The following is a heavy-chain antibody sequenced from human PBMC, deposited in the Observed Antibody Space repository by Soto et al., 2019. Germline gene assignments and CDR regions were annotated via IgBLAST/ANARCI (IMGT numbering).Heavy chain of an antibody. D-gene: IGHD3-3*01. Sequence: PSETLSLTCTVSGGSINNYYCSWIRQSPGKGLEWIGYIYYSGGTNYNPSLKSRVTMSVDTSKSQFSLKLSSVTAADTAVYYCARTTIFGVVIIYHYYGMDVWGQGTTVTVSS. CDR2: IYYSGGT. J-gene: IGHJ6*02. V-gene: IGHV4-59*08. CDR3: ARTTIFGVVIIYHYYGMDV. CDR1: GGSINNYY.